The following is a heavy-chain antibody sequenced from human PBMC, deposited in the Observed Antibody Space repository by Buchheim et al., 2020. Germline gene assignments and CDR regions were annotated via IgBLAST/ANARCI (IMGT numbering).Heavy chain of an antibody. CDR2: IGSTGDST. Sequence: EAQLLESGGGLVQPGGSLRLSCAASGFTFSSYAMSWVRQAPGKGLEWVSGIGSTGDSTYYADSVRGRFTISRDNSKSTLYLQMNSLRVEDTAVYYCAKARGYSRSGIDSWGQGTL. D-gene: IGHD6-13*01. CDR3: AKARGYSRSGIDS. CDR1: GFTFSSYA. J-gene: IGHJ4*02. V-gene: IGHV3-23*01.